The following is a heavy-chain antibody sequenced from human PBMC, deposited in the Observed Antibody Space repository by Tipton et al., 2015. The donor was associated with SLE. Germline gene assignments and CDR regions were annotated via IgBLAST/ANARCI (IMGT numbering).Heavy chain of an antibody. CDR3: ARLSTDYADRSGYGYFDH. D-gene: IGHD3-22*01. Sequence: TLSLTCTVSGGSISITNSYWGWVRQPPGKGLEGIGSLSYSGTTYYNPFLKSRVNILGDTSKNQFSLKMTAVTAADTAVYYCARLSTDYADRSGYGYFDHWGQGTLVTVSS. V-gene: IGHV4-39*07. J-gene: IGHJ4*02. CDR2: LSYSGTT. CDR1: GGSISITNSY.